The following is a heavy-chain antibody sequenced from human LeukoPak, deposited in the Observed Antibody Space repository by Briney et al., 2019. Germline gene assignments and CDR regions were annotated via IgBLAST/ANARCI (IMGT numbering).Heavy chain of an antibody. CDR3: AAGSGSPYYYNYGRDV. Sequence: PSETLSLTCTVSGGSISSYYWSWIRQPAGKGLEWIGRIYTSGSTNYNPSLKSRVTMSVDTSKNQFSLKLSSVTAADTAVYYCAAGSGSPYYYNYGRDVWGKGTTVTVS. V-gene: IGHV4-4*07. CDR2: IYTSGST. CDR1: GGSISSYY. J-gene: IGHJ6*04. D-gene: IGHD3-10*01.